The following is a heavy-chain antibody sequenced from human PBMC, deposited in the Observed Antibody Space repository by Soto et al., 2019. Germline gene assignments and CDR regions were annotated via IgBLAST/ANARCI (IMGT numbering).Heavy chain of an antibody. CDR1: GYTFTSYA. CDR2: INAGNGNT. CDR3: ARDYYDSSGYHWFDP. V-gene: IGHV1-3*01. Sequence: EASVKVSCKASGYTFTSYAMHWVRQAPGQRLEWMGWINAGNGNTKYSQKFQGRVTITRDTSASTAYMELSSLRSEDTAVYYCARDYYDSSGYHWFDPWGQGTLVTVSS. D-gene: IGHD3-22*01. J-gene: IGHJ5*02.